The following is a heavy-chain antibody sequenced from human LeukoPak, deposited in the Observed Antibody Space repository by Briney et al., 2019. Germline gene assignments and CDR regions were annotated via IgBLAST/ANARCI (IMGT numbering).Heavy chain of an antibody. Sequence: ASVKVSCKVSGHTLSDLTMHWVRQAPGKGLEWMGGFDPGNGEIIYAQKFQGRVTMTEDASTDTAYMELSSLKWEDTAVYYCAGGGPYALLPYWGQGTLVTVSS. CDR2: FDPGNGEI. V-gene: IGHV1-24*01. CDR1: GHTLSDLT. J-gene: IGHJ4*02. D-gene: IGHD3-10*01. CDR3: AGGGPYALLPY.